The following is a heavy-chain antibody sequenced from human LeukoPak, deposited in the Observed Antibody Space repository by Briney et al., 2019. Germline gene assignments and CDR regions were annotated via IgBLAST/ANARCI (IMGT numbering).Heavy chain of an antibody. CDR3: ARVRTGGISYYMDV. V-gene: IGHV1-18*01. J-gene: IGHJ6*03. CDR2: ISAYNGNT. CDR1: GYTFTSYG. D-gene: IGHD7-27*01. Sequence: GASVKVSCKASGYTFTSYGISWVRRAPGQGLEWMGWISAYNGNTNYAQKLQGRVTMTTDTSTSTAYMELRSLRSDDTAVYYCARVRTGGISYYMDVWGKGTTVTVSS.